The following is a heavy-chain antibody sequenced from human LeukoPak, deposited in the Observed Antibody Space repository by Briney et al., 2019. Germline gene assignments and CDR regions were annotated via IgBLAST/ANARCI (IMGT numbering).Heavy chain of an antibody. CDR2: IYYSGST. D-gene: IGHD3-10*01. CDR1: GGSISSSSYY. Sequence: NPSETLSLTCTVSGGSISSSSYYWGWIRQPPGKGLEWIGSIYYSGSTYYNPSLKSRVTISVDTSKNQFSLKLSSVTAADTAVYYCARKSKHYYGSGSYFDWFDPWGQGTLVTVSS. J-gene: IGHJ5*02. CDR3: ARKSKHYYGSGSYFDWFDP. V-gene: IGHV4-39*01.